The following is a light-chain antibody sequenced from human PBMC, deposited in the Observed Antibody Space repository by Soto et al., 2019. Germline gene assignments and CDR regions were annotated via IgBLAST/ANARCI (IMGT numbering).Light chain of an antibody. V-gene: IGKV3-11*01. CDR3: HQRSNGSSIT. CDR1: QTVDNF. CDR2: DAS. J-gene: IGKJ5*01. Sequence: ETVLTQFPCILSMSPGERATLSCRASQTVDNFLAWYQLKPGKAPRLLIYDASNRATGIPARCRGSGSGTDVTLTISSRVPDDFSVYYCHQRSNGSSITFGQGTRLEIK.